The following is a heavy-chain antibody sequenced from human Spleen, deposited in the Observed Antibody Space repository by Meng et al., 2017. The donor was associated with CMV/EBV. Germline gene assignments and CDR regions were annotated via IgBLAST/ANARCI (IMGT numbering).Heavy chain of an antibody. CDR2: ISSSSSYI. V-gene: IGHV3-21*01. J-gene: IGHJ6*02. D-gene: IGHD6-19*01. CDR1: GFTFSSYS. CDR3: LAVAEVTWDYYYGMDV. Sequence: GGSLRLSCAASGFTFSSYSMNWVRQAPGKGLEWVSSISSSSSYIYYADPVKGRFTISRDNAKNSLYLQMNSLRAEDTAVYYCLAVAEVTWDYYYGMDVWGQGTTVTVSS.